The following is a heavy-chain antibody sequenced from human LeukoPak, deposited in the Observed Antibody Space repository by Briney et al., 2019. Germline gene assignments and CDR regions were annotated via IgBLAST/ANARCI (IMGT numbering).Heavy chain of an antibody. CDR3: ARGSGGYGDYFDY. CDR1: GFTFSSYA. V-gene: IGHV3-30*01. Sequence: HPGRSLRLSCAASGFTFSSYAMHWVRQAPGKGLECVAVISYDGSNKYYADSVKGRFTISRDNSKNTLYLQMNSLRAEDMAVYYCARGSGGYGDYFDYWGQGTLVTVSS. D-gene: IGHD4-17*01. J-gene: IGHJ4*02. CDR2: ISYDGSNK.